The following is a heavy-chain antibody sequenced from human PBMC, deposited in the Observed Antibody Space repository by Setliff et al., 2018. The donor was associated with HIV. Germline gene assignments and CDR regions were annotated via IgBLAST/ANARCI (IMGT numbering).Heavy chain of an antibody. CDR1: GFNFNNHA. J-gene: IGHJ5*02. Sequence: GGSLRLSCAASGFNFNNHAIHWVRQAPGKGPECVAVISDDGSAKYYGDSVKGRFTISRDNSKDTLYLDLNSLRSEDTAVYYCVRDDSNGPNSLDPWGQGTLVTVSS. CDR3: VRDDSNGPNSLDP. D-gene: IGHD2-8*01. CDR2: ISDDGSAK. V-gene: IGHV3-30*04.